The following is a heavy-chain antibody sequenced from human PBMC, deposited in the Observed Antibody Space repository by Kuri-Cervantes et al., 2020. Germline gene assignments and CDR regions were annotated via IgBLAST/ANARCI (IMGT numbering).Heavy chain of an antibody. Sequence: SETLSLTCAVYGGSFSGYYWSWIRQPPGKGLEWIGEINHSGSTNYNPSLKSRVTISVDTSKNQFSLKLSSVTAADTAVYYCARVPTMVQGVGMDVWGKGTTVTVSS. J-gene: IGHJ6*04. CDR2: INHSGST. V-gene: IGHV4-34*01. D-gene: IGHD3-10*01. CDR3: ARVPTMVQGVGMDV. CDR1: GGSFSGYY.